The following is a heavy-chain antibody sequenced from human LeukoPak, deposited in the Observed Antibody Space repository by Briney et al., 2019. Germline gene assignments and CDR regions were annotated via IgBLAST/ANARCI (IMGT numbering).Heavy chain of an antibody. CDR3: ARDGSGWYDY. Sequence: KPSETLSLTCTASGGSISSHYWSWIRRPPGRGLEWSGYINYSGSTYYNPSLKSRVTISVDTSKNQFSLKLSSVTAADTAVYYCARDGSGWYDYWGQGTLVTVSS. CDR1: GGSISSHY. D-gene: IGHD6-19*01. V-gene: IGHV4-59*06. J-gene: IGHJ4*02. CDR2: INYSGST.